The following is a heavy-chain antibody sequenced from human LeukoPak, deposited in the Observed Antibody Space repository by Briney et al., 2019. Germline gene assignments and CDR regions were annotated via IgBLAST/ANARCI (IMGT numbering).Heavy chain of an antibody. Sequence: ASVKVSCKASGYSFINYDINWVRQAPGQGLEWIGWMNPNSGNTGYAQKFQGRVTMTRDTSKSTAYMELSSLTSEDTAVYYCAREDYYGSGSFSNWFDPWGQGTLVIVSS. CDR1: GYSFINYD. V-gene: IGHV1-8*01. CDR3: AREDYYGSGSFSNWFDP. CDR2: MNPNSGNT. J-gene: IGHJ5*02. D-gene: IGHD3-10*01.